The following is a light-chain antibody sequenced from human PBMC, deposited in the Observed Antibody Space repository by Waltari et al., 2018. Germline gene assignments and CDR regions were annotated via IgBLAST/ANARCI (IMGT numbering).Light chain of an antibody. CDR3: SSYTSSSTLV. CDR1: SSDVGGYNY. V-gene: IGLV2-14*01. J-gene: IGLJ2*01. CDR2: EVS. Sequence: QSALTQPASVSGSPGQSITISCTGTSSDVGGYNYVSWYQQHPGKAPKLMFYEVSNRPPGVSNRICGSKSGKTAALTISGLQAEDEADYYCSSYTSSSTLVFGGGTKLTVL.